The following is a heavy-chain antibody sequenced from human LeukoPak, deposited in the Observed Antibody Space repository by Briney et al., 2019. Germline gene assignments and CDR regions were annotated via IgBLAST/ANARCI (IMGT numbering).Heavy chain of an antibody. Sequence: ASVKVSCKASGYTFTSYDINWVRQATGQGLEWMGWMNPNSGNTGYAQKFQGRVTITADESTSTAYMELSSLRSEDTAVYYCARGALSRGVPAAMDYMDVWGKGTTVTVSS. CDR1: GYTFTSYD. D-gene: IGHD2-2*01. V-gene: IGHV1-8*01. CDR2: MNPNSGNT. CDR3: ARGALSRGVPAAMDYMDV. J-gene: IGHJ6*03.